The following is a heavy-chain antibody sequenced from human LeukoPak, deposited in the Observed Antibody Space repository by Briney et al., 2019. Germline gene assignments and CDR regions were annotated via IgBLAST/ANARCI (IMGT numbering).Heavy chain of an antibody. J-gene: IGHJ6*02. CDR1: GGSVSSGNYY. Sequence: SETLSLTCTVSGGSVSSGNYYWSWIRQPPGKGLEWIGYIYYSGSTSYNPSLKSRVTISVDTSKNQFSLKLTSVTAADTAVYYCARGDHRDYTFYHYFGMDVWGQGTTVTVSS. CDR3: ARGDHRDYTFYHYFGMDV. CDR2: IYYSGST. D-gene: IGHD4-17*01. V-gene: IGHV4-61*01.